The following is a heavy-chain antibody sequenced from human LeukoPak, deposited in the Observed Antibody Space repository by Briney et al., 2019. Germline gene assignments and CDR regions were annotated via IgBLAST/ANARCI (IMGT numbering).Heavy chain of an antibody. V-gene: IGHV4-34*01. CDR1: GGSFSGYY. CDR3: ARDYSNYGWFDP. D-gene: IGHD4-11*01. Sequence: PSETLSLTCAVYGGSFSGYYWSWIRQPPGKGLEWLGEINRSGSTNYNPSLKSRITVSLDTSRNQFSLNLSSVTAADTAVYYCARDYSNYGWFDPWGQGTLVTVSS. CDR2: INRSGST. J-gene: IGHJ5*02.